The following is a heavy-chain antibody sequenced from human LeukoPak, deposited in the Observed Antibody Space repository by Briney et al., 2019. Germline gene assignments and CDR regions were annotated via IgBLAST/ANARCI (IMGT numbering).Heavy chain of an antibody. D-gene: IGHD5-12*01. Sequence: GGSLRLSCAASGFTFNTNAMSWVRQAPGKGLELVSAISGRTGGTYYADSVKGRFTISRDNSKSTLYLQMDSLRAEDTAVYYCAKCGNSGCHLIDYWGQGTLVTVSS. CDR1: GFTFNTNA. CDR2: ISGRTGGT. V-gene: IGHV3-23*01. J-gene: IGHJ4*02. CDR3: AKCGNSGCHLIDY.